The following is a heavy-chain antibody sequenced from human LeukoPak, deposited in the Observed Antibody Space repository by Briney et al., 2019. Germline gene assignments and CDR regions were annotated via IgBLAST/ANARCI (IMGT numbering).Heavy chain of an antibody. CDR2: ISAYNGNT. CDR1: GGTFSSYA. V-gene: IGHV1-18*01. Sequence: ASVKVSCKASGGTFSSYAISWVRQAPGQGLEWMGWISAYNGNTNYAQKLQGRVTMTTDTSTSTAYMELRSLRSDDTAVYYCARRSRRYYDSSGYYYDYYFDYWGQGTLVTVSS. J-gene: IGHJ4*02. CDR3: ARRSRRYYDSSGYYYDYYFDY. D-gene: IGHD3-22*01.